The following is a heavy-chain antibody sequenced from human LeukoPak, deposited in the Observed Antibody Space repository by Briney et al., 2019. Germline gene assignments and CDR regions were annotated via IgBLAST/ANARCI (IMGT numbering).Heavy chain of an antibody. Sequence: PSETLSLTCTVSGGSINSYYWSWIRQPPGKGLEWIGHMYYSGGTNYNPSLKSRVTISVDTSKNQFSLKLSSVTAADTAVYYCARASHGSNSEFDYWGLGTLVTVSS. V-gene: IGHV4-59*01. CDR3: ARASHGSNSEFDY. CDR2: MYYSGGT. CDR1: GGSINSYY. J-gene: IGHJ4*02. D-gene: IGHD4-23*01.